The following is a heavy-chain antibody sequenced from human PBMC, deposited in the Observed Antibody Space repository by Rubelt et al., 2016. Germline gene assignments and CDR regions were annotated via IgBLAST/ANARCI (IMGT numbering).Heavy chain of an antibody. J-gene: IGHJ4*02. V-gene: IGHV4-30-2*04. Sequence: PSLKSRVHVSVDTSKNQFSLRLSSVPAADTAVYYCARVNRYYFDYWGQGTLVTVSS. CDR3: ARVNRYYFDY.